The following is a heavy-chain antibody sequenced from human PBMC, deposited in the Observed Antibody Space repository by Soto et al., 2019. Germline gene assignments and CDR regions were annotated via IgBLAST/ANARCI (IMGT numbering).Heavy chain of an antibody. Sequence: SETLSPTCTVSGGSISSGGYYWSWIRQHPGKGLEWIGYIYYSGSTYYNPSLKSRVTISVDTSKNQFSLKLSSVTAADTAVYYCARVAGSIAARPGYYYYYGMDVWGQGTTVTVSS. CDR2: IYYSGST. CDR1: GGSISSGGYY. V-gene: IGHV4-31*03. J-gene: IGHJ6*02. CDR3: ARVAGSIAARPGYYYYYGMDV. D-gene: IGHD6-6*01.